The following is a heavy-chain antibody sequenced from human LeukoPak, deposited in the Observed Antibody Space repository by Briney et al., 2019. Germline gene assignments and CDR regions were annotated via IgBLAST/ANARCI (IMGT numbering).Heavy chain of an antibody. J-gene: IGHJ4*02. CDR1: GYTFTSYG. CDR3: ARDPPRIAVAGTGDY. V-gene: IGHV1-18*01. D-gene: IGHD6-19*01. Sequence: ASVKVSCKTSGYTFTSYGISWVRQAPGPGLEWMGWISTYNGNTDYAQNLQGRVTMTKDTSTSTAYMELRSLRSDDTAVYYCARDPPRIAVAGTGDYWGQGTLVTVSS. CDR2: ISTYNGNT.